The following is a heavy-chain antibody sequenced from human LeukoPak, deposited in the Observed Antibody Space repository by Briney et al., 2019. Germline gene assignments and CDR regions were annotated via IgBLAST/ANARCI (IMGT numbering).Heavy chain of an antibody. CDR3: AKVAGDRMDH. CDR1: GYTFATYG. J-gene: IGHJ4*02. CDR2: ISANSGKT. D-gene: IGHD6-13*01. V-gene: IGHV1-18*01. Sequence: ASVKVSCKASGYTFATYGFCWVRQAPGHGLEWMGWISANSGKTDYAQKFQGRVTMTTDTSTTTAYMELRSLRPDDTALYFCAKVAGDRMDHWGQGTLLSVSS.